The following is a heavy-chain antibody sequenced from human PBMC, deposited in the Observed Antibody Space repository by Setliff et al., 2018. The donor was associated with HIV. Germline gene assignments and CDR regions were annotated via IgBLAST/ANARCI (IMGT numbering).Heavy chain of an antibody. CDR2: IRSKADKYAT. J-gene: IGHJ5*02. Sequence: PSETLSLSCAASGFTFSGAEIHWVRQASGKGLEWVGRIRSKADKYATDYGASAKGRFIISRDDSKKTAYLQMSSLRAEDTAMYYCLLPCTSGWHNWADPWGQGTQVTVSS. V-gene: IGHV3-73*01. CDR3: LLPCTSGWHNWADP. D-gene: IGHD2-8*01. CDR1: GFTFSGAE.